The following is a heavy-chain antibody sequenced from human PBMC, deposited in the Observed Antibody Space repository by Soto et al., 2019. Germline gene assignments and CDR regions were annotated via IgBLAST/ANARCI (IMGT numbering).Heavy chain of an antibody. D-gene: IGHD5-12*01. CDR2: IGGSGLTI. CDR3: ARGPYRNTYNWFDS. V-gene: IGHV3-48*03. Sequence: GGSLRLSCAASGFIFSDYEINWVRQAPGKGLEWVSYIGGSGLTIYYADSVKGRFTISRDNAKNSLYLQMNSLGVEDTAVYYCARGPYRNTYNWFDSWGQGTLVIVSS. J-gene: IGHJ5*02. CDR1: GFIFSDYE.